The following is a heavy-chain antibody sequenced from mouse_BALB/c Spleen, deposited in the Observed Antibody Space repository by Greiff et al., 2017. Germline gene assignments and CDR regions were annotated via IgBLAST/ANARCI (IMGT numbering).Heavy chain of an antibody. J-gene: IGHJ1*01. CDR2: IWSGGGT. D-gene: IGHD4-1*01. CDR1: GFSLTSYG. V-gene: IGHV2-2*02. Sequence: QVQLKESGPGLVQPSQSLSITCTVSGFSLTSYGVHWVRQSPGKGLEWLGVIWSGGGTDYNAAFISRLSISKDNSKSQVFFKMNSLQANDTAIYYCARGNWEEGYFDVWGAGTTVTVSS. CDR3: ARGNWEEGYFDV.